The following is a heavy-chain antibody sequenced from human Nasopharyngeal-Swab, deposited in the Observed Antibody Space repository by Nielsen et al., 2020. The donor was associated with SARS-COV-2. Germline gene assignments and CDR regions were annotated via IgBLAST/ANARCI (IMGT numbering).Heavy chain of an antibody. CDR3: ARRGSSSSPTNYYYYGMDV. V-gene: IGHV1-18*01. D-gene: IGHD6-6*01. CDR2: ISAYNGNT. CDR1: GYTFTSYG. J-gene: IGHJ6*02. Sequence: ASVKVFCKASGYTFTSYGISWVRQAPGQGLEWMGWISAYNGNTNYAQKLQGRVTMTTDTSTSTAYMELRSLRSDDTAVYYCARRGSSSSPTNYYYYGMDVWGQGTTVTVSS.